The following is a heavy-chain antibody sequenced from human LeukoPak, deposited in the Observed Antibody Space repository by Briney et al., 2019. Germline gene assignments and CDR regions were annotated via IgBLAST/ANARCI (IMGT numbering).Heavy chain of an antibody. Sequence: ASVKVSCKASGYTFTSYGISWVRQAPGQGLEWMGWISAYNGNTNYAQKLQGRVTMTTDTSTSTAYMELRSLRSDDTAVYYCARDHRMATMEYYFDYWGQGPRSPSPQ. CDR1: GYTFTSYG. D-gene: IGHD5-24*01. CDR2: ISAYNGNT. V-gene: IGHV1-18*01. J-gene: IGHJ4*02. CDR3: ARDHRMATMEYYFDY.